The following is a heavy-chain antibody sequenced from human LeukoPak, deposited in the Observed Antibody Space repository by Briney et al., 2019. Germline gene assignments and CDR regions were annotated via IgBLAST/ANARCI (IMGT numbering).Heavy chain of an antibody. Sequence: GGSLRLSCAASGFTFSSYLMHWVRQAPGKGLVWVSRINSDGSSTSYADSVKGRFTISRDNAKNTLYLQMNSLRAEDTAVYYCARDEGDRYYYYGMDVWGQGTTVTVSS. D-gene: IGHD3-16*01. J-gene: IGHJ6*02. CDR3: ARDEGDRYYYYGMDV. CDR1: GFTFSSYL. V-gene: IGHV3-74*01. CDR2: INSDGSST.